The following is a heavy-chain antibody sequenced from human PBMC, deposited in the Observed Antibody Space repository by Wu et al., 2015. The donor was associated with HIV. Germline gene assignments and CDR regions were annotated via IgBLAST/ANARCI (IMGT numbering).Heavy chain of an antibody. V-gene: IGHV1-2*02. D-gene: IGHD3-3*01. J-gene: IGHJ6*04. CDR3: ARDWQFQVTFGDFYMDI. CDR1: GYTFSAHY. Sequence: QVQLVQSGAEMKKSGASLKVSCKTSGYTFSAHYIHWVRQAPGQGLEWMGWINPDSGATKFGQAFQGRISMTRDTSTDTVNLLLVNLRPNDTATYYCARDWQFQVTFGDFYMDIWGNGTTVIVSP. CDR2: INPDSGAT.